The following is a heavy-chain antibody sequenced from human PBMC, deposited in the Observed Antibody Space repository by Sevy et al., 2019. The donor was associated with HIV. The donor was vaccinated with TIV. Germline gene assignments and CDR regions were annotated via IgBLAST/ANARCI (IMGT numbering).Heavy chain of an antibody. Sequence: ASVKVSCKASGYTFTSYGISWVRQAPGQGLEWMGWISAYNGNTNYAQKLQGRVTMTTDTSTSTAYMELGSLRSDDTAVYYCARDGYLGTESYYFDYWGQGTLVTVSS. CDR1: GYTFTSYG. CDR2: ISAYNGNT. V-gene: IGHV1-18*01. CDR3: ARDGYLGTESYYFDY. J-gene: IGHJ4*02. D-gene: IGHD7-27*01.